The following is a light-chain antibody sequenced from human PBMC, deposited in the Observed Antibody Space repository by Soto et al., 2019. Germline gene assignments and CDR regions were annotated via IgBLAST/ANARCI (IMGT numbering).Light chain of an antibody. CDR2: EVS. CDR3: SSYTTSSTRV. CDR1: SSDVGGYKF. V-gene: IGLV2-14*01. Sequence: QSALTQPASVSGSPGRSITISCTGTSSDVGGYKFVSWYQQHPGKAPKLMIYEVSNRPSGVSNRFSGSKSGNTASLTISGLQAEDEADYYCSSYTTSSTRVFGGGTKLTVL. J-gene: IGLJ3*02.